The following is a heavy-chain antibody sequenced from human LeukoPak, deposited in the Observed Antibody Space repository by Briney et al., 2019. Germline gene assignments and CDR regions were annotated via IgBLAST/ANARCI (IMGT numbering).Heavy chain of an antibody. V-gene: IGHV4-38-2*02. J-gene: IGHJ2*01. CDR1: GYSINSGYY. CDR3: VRDIVPGHFDF. Sequence: SEALSLTCAVSGYSINSGYYWGWIRQPPGQAMEWIGSTQHGGNTYYNPSLRGRVTISVDTAKNQLSLNLNSVTSADTAVYYCVRDIVPGHFDFWGRGTLVTVSS. CDR2: TQHGGNT. D-gene: IGHD2-2*01.